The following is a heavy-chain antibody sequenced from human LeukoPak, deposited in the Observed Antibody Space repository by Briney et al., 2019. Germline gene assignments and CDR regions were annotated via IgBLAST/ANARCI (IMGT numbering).Heavy chain of an antibody. CDR1: GFTFSSYG. V-gene: IGHV3-30*18. J-gene: IGHJ4*02. CDR3: AKQEIGTTWSVGY. Sequence: GGSLRLSCAASGFTFSSYGMHWGRQAPGKGLGWVAVISFDGSHEYYADSVKGRFTISRDTSKNTLYLQMNSLRAEDTAVYYCAKQEIGTTWSVGYWGQGTLVTVSS. CDR2: ISFDGSHE. D-gene: IGHD1-14*01.